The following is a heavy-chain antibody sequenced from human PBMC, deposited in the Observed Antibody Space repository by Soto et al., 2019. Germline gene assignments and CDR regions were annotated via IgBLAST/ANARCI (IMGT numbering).Heavy chain of an antibody. CDR2: IYPGDSET. J-gene: IGHJ4*02. CDR3: ARLGFPGAIYFDS. V-gene: IGHV5-51*01. CDR1: GYNFTTFW. Sequence: GESLKLSCKGSGYNFTTFWMGWVRQMPGKGLEWMGIIYPGDSETKYSPDFEGQVTISADRSTNTAYLQWRSLRASDTAMYYCARLGFPGAIYFDSWGLGTLVTVYS.